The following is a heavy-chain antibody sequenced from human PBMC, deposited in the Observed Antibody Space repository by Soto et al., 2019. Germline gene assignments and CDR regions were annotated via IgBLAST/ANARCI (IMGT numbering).Heavy chain of an antibody. CDR1: GFTFSSYA. Sequence: PGGSLRLSCAASGFTFSSYAMSWVRQAPGKGLEWVSAISGSGGSTYYADSVKGRFTISRDNSKNTLYLQMNSLRAEDTAVYYCAKSYLGGSGIGYYYYYMDVWGKGTTVTVSS. V-gene: IGHV3-23*01. D-gene: IGHD3-10*01. J-gene: IGHJ6*03. CDR2: ISGSGGST. CDR3: AKSYLGGSGIGYYYYYMDV.